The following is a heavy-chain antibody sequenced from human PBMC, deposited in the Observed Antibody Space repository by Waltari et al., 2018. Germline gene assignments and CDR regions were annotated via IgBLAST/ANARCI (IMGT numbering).Heavy chain of an antibody. Sequence: EERLVQSGGGLVQPGGSLRLSCEASGFSLTNYTMNWVRQAPGKGLEWVAYISETSRTTFYADSVRGRFIISRNNAKNSLSPQMVSLRGEDTAVYYCAVARGNYDVLTGFPVDSWGQGTLVTVSS. CDR1: GFSLTNYT. CDR3: AVARGNYDVLTGFPVDS. CDR2: ISETSRTT. J-gene: IGHJ5*01. V-gene: IGHV3-48*01. D-gene: IGHD3-9*01.